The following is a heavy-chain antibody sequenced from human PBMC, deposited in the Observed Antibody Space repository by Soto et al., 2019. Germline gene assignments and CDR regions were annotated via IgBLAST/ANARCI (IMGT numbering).Heavy chain of an antibody. Sequence: GGSLRLSCAASGFTFSSYWMSWVRQAPGKGLEWVANIKQDGSNKYYADSVKGRFTISRDNSKNTLYLQMNSLRAEDTAVYYCAKLKGGTVAGTDPFDYWGQGTLVTVSS. V-gene: IGHV3-7*01. CDR2: IKQDGSNK. CDR3: AKLKGGTVAGTDPFDY. J-gene: IGHJ4*02. D-gene: IGHD6-19*01. CDR1: GFTFSSYW.